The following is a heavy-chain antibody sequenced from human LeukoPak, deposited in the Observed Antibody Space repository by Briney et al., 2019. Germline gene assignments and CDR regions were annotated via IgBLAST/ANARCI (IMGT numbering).Heavy chain of an antibody. CDR3: ARSERGQWLVGGY. CDR2: IYYSGST. Sequence: SETLSLTCTVSGGSISSSSYYWGWIRQPPRKGLEWIGSIYYSGSTYYNPSLKSRVTISVDTSENQFSLKLSSVTAADTAVYYCARSERGQWLVGGYWGQGTLVTVSS. J-gene: IGHJ4*02. D-gene: IGHD6-19*01. V-gene: IGHV4-39*07. CDR1: GGSISSSSYY.